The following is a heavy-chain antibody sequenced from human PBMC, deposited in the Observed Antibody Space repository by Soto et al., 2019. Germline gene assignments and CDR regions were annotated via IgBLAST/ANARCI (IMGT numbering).Heavy chain of an antibody. V-gene: IGHV1-18*01. CDR3: ARVATRQWLVESPLDY. CDR1: GYTFTSYG. Sequence: XXVKVSCRASGYTFTSYGISWVRHAPGQGLEWMGWISAYNGNTNYAQKLQGRVTMTTDTSTSTAYMELRSLRSDDTAVYYCARVATRQWLVESPLDYWGQGTLVTVSS. D-gene: IGHD6-19*01. J-gene: IGHJ4*02. CDR2: ISAYNGNT.